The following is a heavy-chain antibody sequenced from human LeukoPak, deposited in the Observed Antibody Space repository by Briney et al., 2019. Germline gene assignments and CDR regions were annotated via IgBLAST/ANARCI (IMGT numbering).Heavy chain of an antibody. V-gene: IGHV7-4-1*02. CDR2: INTNTGNP. J-gene: IGHJ6*03. CDR3: AREQQQLAPNYYYYMDV. D-gene: IGHD6-13*01. Sequence: ASVKVSCKASGYTFTSYAMNWVRQAPGQGLEWMGWINTNTGNPTYAQGFTGWFVFSLDTSVSTAYLQISSLKAEDTAVYYCAREQQQLAPNYYYYMDVWGKGTTVTVSS. CDR1: GYTFTSYA.